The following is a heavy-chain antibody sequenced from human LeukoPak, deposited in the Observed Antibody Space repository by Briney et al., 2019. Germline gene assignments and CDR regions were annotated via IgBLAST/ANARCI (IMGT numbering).Heavy chain of an antibody. J-gene: IGHJ3*02. D-gene: IGHD3-22*01. CDR2: IRSKANSYAT. V-gene: IGHV3-73*01. Sequence: GGPLRLSCAASGFTFSGSAMHWVRQACGKGLEWVGRIRSKANSYATTYAASVKGRFTISRDDSKNTAYLQMNSLKTEDTAVYYCTPNYYDSSGYSDDAFDIWGQGTMVTVSS. CDR3: TPNYYDSSGYSDDAFDI. CDR1: GFTFSGSA.